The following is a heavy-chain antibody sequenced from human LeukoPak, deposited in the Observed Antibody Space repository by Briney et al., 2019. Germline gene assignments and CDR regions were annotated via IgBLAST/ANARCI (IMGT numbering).Heavy chain of an antibody. J-gene: IGHJ4*02. CDR1: GFTFSSYG. D-gene: IGHD5-12*01. CDR3: ARGGSGYDPMIDY. Sequence: GGSLRLSCAASGFTFSSYGMHWVRQAPGKGLEWVAVIWYDGSNKYYADSVKGRFTISRDNSKNTLYLQMNSLRAGDTAVYYCARGGSGYDPMIDYWGQGTLVTVSS. CDR2: IWYDGSNK. V-gene: IGHV3-33*01.